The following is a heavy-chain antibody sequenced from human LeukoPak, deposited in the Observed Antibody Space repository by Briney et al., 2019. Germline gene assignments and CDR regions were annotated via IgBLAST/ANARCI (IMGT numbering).Heavy chain of an antibody. D-gene: IGHD6-19*01. J-gene: IGHJ4*02. CDR3: ARGPSSGWPIDY. CDR1: GFTFSSYA. Sequence: GGSLRLSCAASGFTFSSYAMSWVRQAPGKGLEWVSAISGSGGSTYYADSVKGRFTISRDNAKNSLYLQMNSLRAEDTAVYYCARGPSSGWPIDYWGQGTLVTVSS. V-gene: IGHV3-23*01. CDR2: ISGSGGST.